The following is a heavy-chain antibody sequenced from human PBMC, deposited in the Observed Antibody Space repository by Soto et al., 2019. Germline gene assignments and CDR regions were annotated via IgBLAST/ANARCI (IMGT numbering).Heavy chain of an antibody. CDR3: ARSRFRGGYNL. V-gene: IGHV4-34*01. Sequence: QVQLQQWGAGLLKPSETLSLTCAVYGGPFSGYYWIWIRQPPGKGLEWIGEINDSGSTNYNPSLNRRVTISVETSTTQFSLKLSSVTAADTAVYYCARSRFRGGYNLWGQGNLVTVSS. CDR1: GGPFSGYY. J-gene: IGHJ4*02. CDR2: INDSGST. D-gene: IGHD5-12*01.